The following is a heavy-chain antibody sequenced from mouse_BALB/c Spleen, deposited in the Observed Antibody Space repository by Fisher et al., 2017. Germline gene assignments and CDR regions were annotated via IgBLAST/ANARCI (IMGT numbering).Heavy chain of an antibody. D-gene: IGHD1-1*02. Sequence: KFKGKATLTVDKSSSTAYMELRSLTSEDSAVYYCTRLGGNHWYFDVWGAGTTVTV. CDR3: TRLGGNHWYFDV. V-gene: IGHV1-15*01. J-gene: IGHJ1*01.